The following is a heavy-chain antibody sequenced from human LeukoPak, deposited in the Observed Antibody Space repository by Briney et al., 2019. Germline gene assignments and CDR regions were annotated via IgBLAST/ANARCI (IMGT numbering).Heavy chain of an antibody. V-gene: IGHV3-9*03. D-gene: IGHD6-13*01. CDR2: ITWNSGSR. Sequence: GGSLRLSCAASGFTFDDYAMHWVRQAPGKGLEWVSGITWNSGSRDYADSVKGRFTISRDNSKNTLYLQMGSLRVEDMAVYYCARYSSGSCYDYWGQGTLVTVSS. CDR3: ARYSSGSCYDY. CDR1: GFTFDDYA. J-gene: IGHJ4*02.